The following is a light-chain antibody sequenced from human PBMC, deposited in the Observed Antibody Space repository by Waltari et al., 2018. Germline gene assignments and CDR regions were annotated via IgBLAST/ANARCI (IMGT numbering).Light chain of an antibody. Sequence: EIVMTQSPATLSVSPGERATLSCRASQSVSSNLAWYQQKPGQAPRLLIYGASTRATGIPARFSGSGSGTEFTLTISSLQSEDVAVYYCQQYNNWPPKYTFGQGTKLEIK. V-gene: IGKV3-15*01. CDR3: QQYNNWPPKYT. J-gene: IGKJ2*01. CDR2: GAS. CDR1: QSVSSN.